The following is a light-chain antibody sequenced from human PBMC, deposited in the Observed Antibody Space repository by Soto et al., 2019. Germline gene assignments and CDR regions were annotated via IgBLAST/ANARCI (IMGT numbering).Light chain of an antibody. CDR1: QSISSW. CDR2: DAS. V-gene: IGKV1-5*01. J-gene: IGKJ2*01. Sequence: DIPMTQSPSTPSASVGDRVTITCRASQSISSWLAGYQQKPGKAPKLLIYDASSLESGVPSRVSGSGSGTEFTLTVSSLQPDDFATYYCQQYNSYSYTFGQGTKLEIK. CDR3: QQYNSYSYT.